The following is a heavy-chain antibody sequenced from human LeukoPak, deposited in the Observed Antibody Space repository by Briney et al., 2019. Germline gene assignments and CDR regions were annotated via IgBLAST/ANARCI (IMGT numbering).Heavy chain of an antibody. CDR1: GGSISSSDW. J-gene: IGHJ4*02. CDR2: IYHSGST. CDR3: ARGPSPFGELPDY. Sequence: SETLSLTCAVSGGSISSSDWWTWVRQPPGEGLEWIGEIYHSGSTKYNPSLKSRVTISVDKSKNQFSLKVSSVTAADTAVYYCARGPSPFGELPDYWGRGTLVTVSS. V-gene: IGHV4-4*02. D-gene: IGHD3-10*01.